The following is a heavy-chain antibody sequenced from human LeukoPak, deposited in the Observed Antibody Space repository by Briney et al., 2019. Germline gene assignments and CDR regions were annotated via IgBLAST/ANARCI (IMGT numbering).Heavy chain of an antibody. V-gene: IGHV5-51*01. CDR2: IYPGDSDT. Sequence: PGESLKISCKGSGYSFTSYWIGWVRQMPGKGLEWMGIIYPGDSDTRYSPSFQGQVTISADKSISTAYLQWSSLKASDTAMYYCARLRAGCSSTSCYYCYGMDVWGQGTTVTVSS. J-gene: IGHJ6*02. CDR1: GYSFTSYW. D-gene: IGHD2-2*01. CDR3: ARLRAGCSSTSCYYCYGMDV.